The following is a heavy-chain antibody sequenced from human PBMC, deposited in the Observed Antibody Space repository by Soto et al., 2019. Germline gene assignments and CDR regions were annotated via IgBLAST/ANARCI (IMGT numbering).Heavy chain of an antibody. Sequence: GGSLRLSCAASGFTFSSYWMSWVRQAPGKGLEWVANIKQDGSEKYYVDSVKGRFTISRDNAKNSLFLQMNSLRAEDTAVYHCARGELTYYYDSSGYPEYFQHWGQGTLVTVSS. CDR3: ARGELTYYYDSSGYPEYFQH. J-gene: IGHJ1*01. CDR1: GFTFSSYW. D-gene: IGHD3-22*01. CDR2: IKQDGSEK. V-gene: IGHV3-7*01.